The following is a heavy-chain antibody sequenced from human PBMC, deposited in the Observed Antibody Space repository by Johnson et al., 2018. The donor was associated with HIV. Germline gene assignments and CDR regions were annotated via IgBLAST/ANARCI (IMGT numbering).Heavy chain of an antibody. V-gene: IGHV3-7*01. D-gene: IGHD6-19*01. CDR1: GFTFSSYW. Sequence: VQLVESGGGLVQPGGSLRLSCAASGFTFSSYWMSWVRQAPGKGLEWVANIKQDGSEKYYVDSVKGRFTISRDNAKNSLYLQMNSLRAEDTAVYYCARSHGSSGRGAFDIWGQGTMVTVSS. CDR2: IKQDGSEK. CDR3: ARSHGSSGRGAFDI. J-gene: IGHJ3*02.